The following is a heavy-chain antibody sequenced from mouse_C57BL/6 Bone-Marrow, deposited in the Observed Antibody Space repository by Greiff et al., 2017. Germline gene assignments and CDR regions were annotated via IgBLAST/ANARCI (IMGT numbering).Heavy chain of an antibody. Sequence: EVKVVESGGGLVQSGRSLRLSCATSGFTFSDFYMEWVRQAPGKGLEWIAESSNKANDYTTEYSASVKGRFIVSRVTYQSILYLQMNALRAAYTAIYYCARARYYCILLDYWGQGTTLTVSS. CDR3: ARARYYCILLDY. CDR1: GFTFSDFY. CDR2: SSNKANDYTT. J-gene: IGHJ2*01. D-gene: IGHD1-1*01. V-gene: IGHV7-1*01.